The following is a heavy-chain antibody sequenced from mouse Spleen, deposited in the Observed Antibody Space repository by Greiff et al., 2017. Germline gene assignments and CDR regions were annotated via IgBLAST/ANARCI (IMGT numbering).Heavy chain of an antibody. CDR2: INPYNGDT. Sequence: EVKLMESGAELAKPGASVKLSCKASGYSFTGYFMNWVMQSHGKSLEWIGRINPYNGDTFYNQKFKGKATLTVDKSSSTAHMELRSLASEDSAVYYCARSSHYYGFFAYWGQGTLVTVSA. J-gene: IGHJ3*01. V-gene: IGHV1-20*02. D-gene: IGHD1-2*01. CDR3: ARSSHYYGFFAY. CDR1: GYSFTGYF.